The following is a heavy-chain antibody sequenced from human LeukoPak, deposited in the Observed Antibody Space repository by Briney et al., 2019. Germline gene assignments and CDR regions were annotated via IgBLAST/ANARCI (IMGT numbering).Heavy chain of an antibody. CDR1: GGSISSGGYY. CDR2: IYYSGST. J-gene: IGHJ6*02. D-gene: IGHD2-2*01. Sequence: SETLSLTCTVSGGSISSGGYYWSWIRQHPGKGLEWIGYIYYSGSTYYNPSLKSRVTISVDTSKNQFSLKLSSVTAADTAVYYCARDRGVPAASSRKGGWNYYYGMDVWGQGTTVTVSS. CDR3: ARDRGVPAASSRKGGWNYYYGMDV. V-gene: IGHV4-31*03.